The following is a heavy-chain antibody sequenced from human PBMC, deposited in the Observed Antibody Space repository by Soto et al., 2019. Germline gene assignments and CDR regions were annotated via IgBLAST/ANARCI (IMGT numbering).Heavy chain of an antibody. CDR1: GFSLRTSGVG. V-gene: IGHV2-5*02. Sequence: QITLKESGPPLVKPTQTLTLTCTFSGFSLRTSGVGVGWIRQPPGKALEWLAVIYWDDDKRYSPSLKSRLTITKDTSKNQVVLTMTNMDPVDTATYYCAHFYDSSGYTGYWGQGTLVTVSS. J-gene: IGHJ4*02. D-gene: IGHD3-22*01. CDR2: IYWDDDK. CDR3: AHFYDSSGYTGY.